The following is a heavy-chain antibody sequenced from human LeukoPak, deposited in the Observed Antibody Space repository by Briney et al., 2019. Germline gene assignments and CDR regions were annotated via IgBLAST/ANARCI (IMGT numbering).Heavy chain of an antibody. CDR1: GFTFSNYW. Sequence: GGSLRLSCAASGFTFSNYWMNWVRQAPGKGLEWVANIKEDGSEKYYVDSVKGRFTISRDNAKNSLFLQMNSLRVEDTAVYYCARANRILRYFDWLFSYYFDYWGQGTLVTVSS. D-gene: IGHD3-9*01. CDR3: ARANRILRYFDWLFSYYFDY. CDR2: IKEDGSEK. V-gene: IGHV3-7*04. J-gene: IGHJ4*02.